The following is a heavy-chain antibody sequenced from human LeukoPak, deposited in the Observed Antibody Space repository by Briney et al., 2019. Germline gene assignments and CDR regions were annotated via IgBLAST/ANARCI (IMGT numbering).Heavy chain of an antibody. J-gene: IGHJ6*02. CDR2: IWFDGSNK. CDR3: ARANTVTSNYYYGMDV. Sequence: GGSLRLSCAASGFTFRSHGMHWVRQAPGKGLEWVAVIWFDGSNKYFGDSVKGRFTISRDNSKDTLYLQMNSLRAEDTAVYYCARANTVTSNYYYGMDVWGQGTTVTVSS. CDR1: GFTFRSHG. V-gene: IGHV3-33*01. D-gene: IGHD4-17*01.